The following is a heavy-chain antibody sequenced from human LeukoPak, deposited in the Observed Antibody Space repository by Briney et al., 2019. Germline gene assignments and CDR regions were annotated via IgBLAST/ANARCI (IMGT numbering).Heavy chain of an antibody. J-gene: IGHJ4*02. CDR1: GFTFSSYA. Sequence: GGSLRLSCAASGFTFSSYAMNWVRQAPGKGLEWVSAISGSGDSTYYADSVKGRFTISRDNSKNTLYLQMNSLRAEDTAVYYCAKVDYYDRGYWGQGTLVTVSS. V-gene: IGHV3-23*01. D-gene: IGHD3-22*01. CDR3: AKVDYYDRGY. CDR2: ISGSGDST.